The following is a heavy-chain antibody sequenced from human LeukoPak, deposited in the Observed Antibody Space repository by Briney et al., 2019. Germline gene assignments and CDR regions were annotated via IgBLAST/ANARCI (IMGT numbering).Heavy chain of an antibody. CDR1: GFTFTSSA. V-gene: IGHV1-58*01. J-gene: IGHJ4*02. Sequence: GTSVKVSCKASGFTFTSSAVQWVRQARGQRLEWIGWIVVGSGNTNYAQKFQERVTITRDMSTSTAYMELSSLRSEDTAVYYCARDRGPDIVVVVASSNFDYWGQGTLVTVSS. D-gene: IGHD2-15*01. CDR2: IVVGSGNT. CDR3: ARDRGPDIVVVVASSNFDY.